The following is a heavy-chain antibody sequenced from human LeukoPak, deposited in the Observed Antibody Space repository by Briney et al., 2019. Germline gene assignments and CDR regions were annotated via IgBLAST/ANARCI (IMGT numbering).Heavy chain of an antibody. CDR1: RGSIRNYY. CDR2: IYYSGST. V-gene: IGHV4-59*08. J-gene: IGHJ4*02. CDR3: ARRGGRIAAFDY. Sequence: SETLSLTCTVSRGSIRNYYWSWIRQPPGKGLEWIGYIYYSGSTNYNPSLKSRVTISVDTSKNQFSLKLSSVTAADTAVYYCARRGGRIAAFDYWGQGTLVTVSS. D-gene: IGHD6-13*01.